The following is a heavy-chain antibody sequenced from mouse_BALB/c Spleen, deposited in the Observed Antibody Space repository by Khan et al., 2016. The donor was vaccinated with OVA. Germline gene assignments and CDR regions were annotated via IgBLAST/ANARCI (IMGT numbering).Heavy chain of an antibody. CDR3: TRLAYYYNSEGFAY. D-gene: IGHD1-1*01. Sequence: EVELVESGGDLVKPGGSLKLSCADSGFTFSTYGMSWVRQTPDKRLEWVAAISSGGSYTYYPDSVKGRFTISRANAKNTLYLQMSSLKSEDTAMYYCTRLAYYYNSEGFAYWGQGTLVTVSA. V-gene: IGHV5-6*01. CDR2: ISSGGSYT. CDR1: GFTFSTYG. J-gene: IGHJ3*01.